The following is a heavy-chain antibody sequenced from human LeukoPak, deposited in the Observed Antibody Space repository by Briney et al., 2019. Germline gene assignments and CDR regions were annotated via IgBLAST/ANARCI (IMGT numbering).Heavy chain of an antibody. CDR3: ARDRGEYSYAYDY. CDR2: LLHSGST. Sequence: SETLSLTCTVSGGSISGKSYYWGWIRQPPGKGLEWIGALLHSGSTFYNPTLKSRVAISVDTTSGDTSKSQFSLQLSSVTAADTAVYYCARDRGEYSYAYDYWGQGTLVTVSS. V-gene: IGHV4-39*07. CDR1: GGSISGKSYY. D-gene: IGHD5-18*01. J-gene: IGHJ4*02.